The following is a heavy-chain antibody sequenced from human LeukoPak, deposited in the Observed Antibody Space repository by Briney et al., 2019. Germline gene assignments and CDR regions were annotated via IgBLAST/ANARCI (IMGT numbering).Heavy chain of an antibody. V-gene: IGHV4-39*01. CDR3: ARRARNSDALDI. Sequence: SETLSLTCTVSGDSISSSSYYWGWVRQPPGKGLEWIGNIYYSGSIYYNPSLKSRVTMSVDTSKNQFSLKLTSVTAADTAVYYCARRARNSDALDIWGQGTMVTVSS. CDR2: IYYSGSI. J-gene: IGHJ3*02. CDR1: GDSISSSSYY. D-gene: IGHD4-23*01.